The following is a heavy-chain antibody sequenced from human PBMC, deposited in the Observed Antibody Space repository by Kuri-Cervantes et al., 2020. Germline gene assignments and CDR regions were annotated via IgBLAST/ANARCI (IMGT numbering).Heavy chain of an antibody. J-gene: IGHJ4*02. Sequence: GGSLRLSCAASGFTFSSYSMNWVRQAPGKGLEWVSYISSSSSTIYYADSVKGRFTISRDNAKNSLYLQMNSLRAEDTAVYYCARDIGIAVAGTAFDYWGQGTLVTVSS. D-gene: IGHD6-19*01. CDR1: GFTFSSYS. V-gene: IGHV3-48*01. CDR2: ISSSSSTI. CDR3: ARDIGIAVAGTAFDY.